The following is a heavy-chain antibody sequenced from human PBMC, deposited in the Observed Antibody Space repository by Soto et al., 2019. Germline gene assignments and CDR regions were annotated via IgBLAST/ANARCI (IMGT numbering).Heavy chain of an antibody. V-gene: IGHV1-46*04. CDR1: GYTFTSYY. D-gene: IGHD6-19*01. Sequence: QVQLVQAGAEVKKPGASVKVSCKASGYTFTSYYMHWVRQAPGQGLEWMGIINPSGGSTSYAQKLQGRVTMTRDTSTSTVYRELSSLRSEDTAVYYCARGTPRGAKQWVAFHYYYGMDVWGQGTTVTVSS. J-gene: IGHJ6*02. CDR3: ARGTPRGAKQWVAFHYYYGMDV. CDR2: INPSGGST.